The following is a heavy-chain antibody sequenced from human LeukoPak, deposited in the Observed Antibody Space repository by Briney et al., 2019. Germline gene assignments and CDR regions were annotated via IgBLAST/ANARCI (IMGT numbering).Heavy chain of an antibody. D-gene: IGHD3-10*01. J-gene: IGHJ3*02. V-gene: IGHV1-3*01. CDR1: GYTFTSYA. CDR2: INAGNGNT. CDR3: ARESMVRGVISHWGAFDI. Sequence: GASVKVSCKASGYTFTSYAMHWVRQAPGQRLEWMGWINAGNGNTKYSQKFQGRVTITRDTSASTAYMELSSLRSEDTAVYYCARESMVRGVISHWGAFDIWGQGTMVTVSS.